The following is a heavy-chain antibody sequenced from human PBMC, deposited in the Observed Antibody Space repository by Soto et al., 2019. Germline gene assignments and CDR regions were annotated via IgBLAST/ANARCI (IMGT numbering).Heavy chain of an antibody. J-gene: IGHJ5*02. CDR3: ARVPNYDFWSGYYTGNWFDP. Sequence: ASVKVSCKDSGYTFTSYGISWVRQAPGQGLEWMGWISAYNGNTNYAQKLQGRVTMTTDASASTAYMELRSLRSDDTAVYYCARVPNYDFWSGYYTGNWFDPWGQGTLVTVSS. D-gene: IGHD3-3*01. V-gene: IGHV1-18*01. CDR2: ISAYNGNT. CDR1: GYTFTSYG.